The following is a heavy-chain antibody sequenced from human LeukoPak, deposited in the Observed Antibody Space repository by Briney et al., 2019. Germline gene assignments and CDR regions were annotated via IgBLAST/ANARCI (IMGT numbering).Heavy chain of an antibody. CDR1: GFTFSSHA. J-gene: IGHJ4*02. CDR2: ISGGGSST. D-gene: IGHD4/OR15-4a*01. V-gene: IGHV3-23*01. Sequence: GGSLRLSCAASGFTFSSHAMNWVRQAPGKGLEWVSAISGGGSSTYYADSVKGRFTISRDNSKNTLYLQMNSLRAEDTAVYYCARRAGAYSHPYDYWGQGTLVTVSS. CDR3: ARRAGAYSHPYDY.